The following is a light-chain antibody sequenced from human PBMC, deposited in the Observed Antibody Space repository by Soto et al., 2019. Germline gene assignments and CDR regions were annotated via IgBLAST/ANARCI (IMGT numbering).Light chain of an antibody. V-gene: IGKV3-20*01. CDR1: QSIGIY. J-gene: IGKJ1*01. CDR2: GAS. CDR3: QHYGTSPRA. Sequence: DIVLTQSPVTLSLPPPARANLCCRSSQSIGIYLAWYQQKPGQAPRLIIYGASRRATGIPDRFSGSGSGTDFTLTISRLEPEDFAVYYCQHYGTSPRAFGQGTKVDIK.